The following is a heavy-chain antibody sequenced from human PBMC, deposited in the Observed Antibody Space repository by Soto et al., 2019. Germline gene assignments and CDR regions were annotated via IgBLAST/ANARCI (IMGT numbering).Heavy chain of an antibody. D-gene: IGHD2-15*01. Sequence: ASVKVSCKASGYTFTSYGISWVRQAPGQGLEWMGWISAYNGNTNYAQKLQGRVTMTTDTSTSTAYMELRSLRSDDTAVYYCARDPDSLGYCSGGSCYAYWGQGTLVTVSS. V-gene: IGHV1-18*01. CDR3: ARDPDSLGYCSGGSCYAY. J-gene: IGHJ4*02. CDR2: ISAYNGNT. CDR1: GYTFTSYG.